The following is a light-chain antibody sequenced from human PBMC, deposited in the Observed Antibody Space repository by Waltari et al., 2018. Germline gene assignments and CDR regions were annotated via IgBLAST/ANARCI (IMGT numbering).Light chain of an antibody. J-gene: IGKJ4*02. CDR1: ETIRIY. Sequence: DIQMTQSPSSLSASVGDRVTITCRASETIRIYLNWYHQKPGKAPKLLINTASSLQSGVPSRFSGSGSGTDFTLTISTLQHEDFATYYCQQSYSIPRTFGGGTKVEIK. V-gene: IGKV1-39*01. CDR2: TAS. CDR3: QQSYSIPRT.